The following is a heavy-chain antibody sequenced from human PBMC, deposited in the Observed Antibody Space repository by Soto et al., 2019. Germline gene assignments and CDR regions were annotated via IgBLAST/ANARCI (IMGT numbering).Heavy chain of an antibody. J-gene: IGHJ6*02. CDR3: ARTDRDVYGLDV. Sequence: EVQRVESGGGLVQPGGSLRLSCEASGFTFRNYDMHWVRQGTGKGLEWVSGISAAGDPDYADSVEGRFTISRENAQNYFFLQMNSLRVGDTAVYYCARTDRDVYGLDVWGQGTTVIVSS. CDR1: GFTFRNYD. CDR2: ISAAGDP. V-gene: IGHV3-13*05.